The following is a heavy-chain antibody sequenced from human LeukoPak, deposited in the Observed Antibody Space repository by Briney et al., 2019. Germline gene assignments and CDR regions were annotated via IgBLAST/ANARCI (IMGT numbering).Heavy chain of an antibody. CDR2: INPSGGSP. D-gene: IGHD3-10*01. Sequence: GASVKVSCKASGYTFTNYYMHWVRQAPGQGLEWMGIINPSGGSPSYAQKFQGRVTMTRDTSTSTVYMELSSLRSEDTAVYYCAREEAESGFGELNNWFDPWGQGTLVTVSS. CDR1: GYTFTNYY. V-gene: IGHV1-46*01. J-gene: IGHJ5*02. CDR3: AREEAESGFGELNNWFDP.